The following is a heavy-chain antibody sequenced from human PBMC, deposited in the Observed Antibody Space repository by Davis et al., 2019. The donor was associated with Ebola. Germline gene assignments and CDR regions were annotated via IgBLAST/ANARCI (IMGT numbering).Heavy chain of an antibody. J-gene: IGHJ4*02. Sequence: SETLSLTCSVSGDSISEYSWCWIRQPAGKGLEWIGRIYASESTNYSPSRKSRVTLSVDTSKNQLSLKLTSVTAADTAVYYCARVSRDGYNWDFDYWGQGSQVTVAS. CDR2: IYASEST. CDR3: ARVSRDGYNWDFDY. D-gene: IGHD5-24*01. V-gene: IGHV4-4*07. CDR1: GDSISEYS.